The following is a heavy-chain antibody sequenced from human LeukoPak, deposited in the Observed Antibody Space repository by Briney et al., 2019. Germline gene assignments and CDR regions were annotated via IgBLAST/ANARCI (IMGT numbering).Heavy chain of an antibody. CDR3: AREGVSDAFDI. CDR2: ISYDGSNI. Sequence: GGSLRLSCAASGFTFSSHAMHWVRQAPGKGLEWVAVISYDGSNIYYADSVRGRLTISRDNSKNTLYLQMNSLRAEDTAVYYCAREGVSDAFDIWGQGTMVTVSS. D-gene: IGHD3-10*01. CDR1: GFTFSSHA. J-gene: IGHJ3*02. V-gene: IGHV3-30-3*01.